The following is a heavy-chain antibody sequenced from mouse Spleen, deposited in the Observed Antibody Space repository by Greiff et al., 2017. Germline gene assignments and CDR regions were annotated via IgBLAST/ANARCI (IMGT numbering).Heavy chain of an antibody. V-gene: IGHV2-6*02. CDR1: GFSLISYG. D-gene: IGHD2-2*01. CDR2: IWSDGTT. J-gene: IGHJ4*01. CDR3: ARHSPIYFGYDEGDYYAMYY. Sequence: QVQLKETGPGLVAPSQSLSITCTVSGFSLISYGVHWVRQPPGKGLEWLVVIWSDGTTIYNSALKSRLSISKDNSKSQVFLKMNSLQADDTAIYYCARHSPIYFGYDEGDYYAMYYWGQGTSVTVSS.